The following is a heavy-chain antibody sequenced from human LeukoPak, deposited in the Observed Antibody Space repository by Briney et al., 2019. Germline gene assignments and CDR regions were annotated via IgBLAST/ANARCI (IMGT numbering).Heavy chain of an antibody. CDR2: ISYDGSNK. J-gene: IGHJ6*02. V-gene: IGHV3-30-3*01. Sequence: GGSLRLSCAASGFTFSSYAMHWVRQAPGKGLEWVAVISYDGSNKYYADSVKGRFTISRDNSKNTLYLQMNSLRAEDTAVYYCARPPYCSGGSCYGSGRYYYGMDVWGQGTTVTVSS. D-gene: IGHD2-15*01. CDR1: GFTFSSYA. CDR3: ARPPYCSGGSCYGSGRYYYGMDV.